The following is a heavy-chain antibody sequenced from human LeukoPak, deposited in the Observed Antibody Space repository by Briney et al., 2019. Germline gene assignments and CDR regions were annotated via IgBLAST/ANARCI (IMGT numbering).Heavy chain of an antibody. D-gene: IGHD3-10*01. J-gene: IGHJ4*02. CDR1: GFTFSSYA. V-gene: IGHV3-23*01. CDR2: VSSSGGST. Sequence: PGGSLRLSCVASGFTFSSYAMIWVRQAPGKGLEWVSTVSSSGGSTHYADSVKGRFTISRDNSKNTLYLQMNSLRAEDTAVYLCAHTLGVPYYWGQGSLLTVSS. CDR3: AHTLGVPYY.